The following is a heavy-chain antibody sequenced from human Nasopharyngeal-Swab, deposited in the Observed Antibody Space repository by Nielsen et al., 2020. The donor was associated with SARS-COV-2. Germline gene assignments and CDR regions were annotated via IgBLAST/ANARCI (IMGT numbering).Heavy chain of an antibody. CDR1: GGSISSYY. Sequence: SETLSLTCTVSGGSISSYYWSWIRQPPGKGLEWIGYIYYSGSTNYNPSLKSRVTISVDTSKNQFSLKLSSVTAADTAVYYCARSTPRGFGRVIAHFDLWGRGTLVTVSS. CDR3: ARSTPRGFGRVIAHFDL. J-gene: IGHJ2*01. D-gene: IGHD3-16*02. V-gene: IGHV4-59*12. CDR2: IYYSGST.